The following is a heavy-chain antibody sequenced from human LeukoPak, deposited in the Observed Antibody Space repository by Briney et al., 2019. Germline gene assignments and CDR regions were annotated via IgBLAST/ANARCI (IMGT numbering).Heavy chain of an antibody. J-gene: IGHJ1*01. V-gene: IGHV3-48*04. CDR2: ITTSTSII. D-gene: IGHD4-23*01. CDR1: GFTFSSYS. CDR3: AKGTTVVRAEYFQH. Sequence: GGSLRLSCAASGFTFSSYSMNWVRQAPGKGLEWVSYITTSTSIIYYADSVKGRFTISRDNAKNSLYLQMNSLRAEDTAVYYCAKGTTVVRAEYFQHWGQGTLVTVSS.